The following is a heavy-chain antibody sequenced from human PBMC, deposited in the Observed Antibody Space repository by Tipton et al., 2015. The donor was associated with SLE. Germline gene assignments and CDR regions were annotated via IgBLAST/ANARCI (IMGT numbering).Heavy chain of an antibody. J-gene: IGHJ3*01. V-gene: IGHV4-4*07. CDR1: GDSIVSYY. Sequence: TLSLTCTVSGDSIVSYYWSWIRQPAGMPLEWIGRIYKTGITNYNPSLKGRLSMSVDTSKAHFSLNLNSVTAADTAIYYCAREKENTGWFWLNAFDVWGRGTLVTVST. CDR2: IYKTGIT. D-gene: IGHD6-19*01. CDR3: AREKENTGWFWLNAFDV.